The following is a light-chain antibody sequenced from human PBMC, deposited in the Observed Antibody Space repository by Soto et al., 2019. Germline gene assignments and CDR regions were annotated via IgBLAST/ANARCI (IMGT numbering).Light chain of an antibody. V-gene: IGLV2-8*01. CDR1: SSDVGGYNY. CDR3: SSYAGSSNV. Sequence: SALTQPPSASGSPGQSVAISCTGTSSDVGGYNYVSWYQQHPGKAPKLMIYEVNKRPSGVPDRFSGSKSGNTASLTVSGLQDEDEADYYCSSYAGSSNVFGTGTKV. CDR2: EVN. J-gene: IGLJ1*01.